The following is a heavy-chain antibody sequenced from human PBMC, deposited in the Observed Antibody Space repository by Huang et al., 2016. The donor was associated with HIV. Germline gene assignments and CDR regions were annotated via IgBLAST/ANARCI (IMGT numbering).Heavy chain of an antibody. CDR3: ARVGSGWSLLGDVLDF. CDR1: GYTFTSNH. CDR2: INPSGGST. D-gene: IGHD6-19*01. J-gene: IGHJ3*01. V-gene: IGHV1-46*01. Sequence: QVQLVQSGAEVKKPGASVRISCKASGYTFTSNHINWVRQAPGQGLEWMGKINPSGGSTDYEQKFQDRITMTRDRSTSTVYLELRSLTSDDTAIYYCARVGSGWSLLGDVLDFWGRGTMVTVSS.